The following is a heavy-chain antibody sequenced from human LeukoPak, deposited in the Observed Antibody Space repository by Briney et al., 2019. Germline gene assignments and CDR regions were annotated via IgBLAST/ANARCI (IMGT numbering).Heavy chain of an antibody. Sequence: SQTLSLTCAISGDSVSSNSAAWNWIRQSPSRGLEWLGRTYYRSKWYNDYAVSVKGRITINPDTSKNQFSLQLNSVAPEDTAVYYCARGDPWQLVSGFDYWGQGTLVTVSS. D-gene: IGHD6-13*01. CDR2: TYYRSKWYN. J-gene: IGHJ4*02. CDR3: ARGDPWQLVSGFDY. CDR1: GDSVSSNSAA. V-gene: IGHV6-1*01.